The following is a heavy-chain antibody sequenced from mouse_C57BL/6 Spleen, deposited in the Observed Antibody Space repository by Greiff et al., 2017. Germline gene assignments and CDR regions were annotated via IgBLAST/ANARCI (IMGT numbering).Heavy chain of an antibody. D-gene: IGHD2-4*01. V-gene: IGHV1-59*01. CDR2: IDPSDSYT. Sequence: QVQLQQPGAELVRPGTSVTLSCKASGYTFTSYWMHWVKQRPGQGLEWIGVIDPSDSYTNYNQKFKGKATLTVDTSSSTAYMQLSSLTSEDSAVYYCASKGLRSFDYWGQGTTLTVSS. CDR1: GYTFTSYW. CDR3: ASKGLRSFDY. J-gene: IGHJ2*01.